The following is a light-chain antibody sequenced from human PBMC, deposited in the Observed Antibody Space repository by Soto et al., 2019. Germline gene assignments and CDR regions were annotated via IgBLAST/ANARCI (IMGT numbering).Light chain of an antibody. CDR1: SSNIGSNY. Sequence: QSVVTQPPSASGTPGQTVTISCSGSSSNIGSNYVYWYQQLPGTAPKLLIYRNNQRPSGVPDRFSGSKSGTSASLAISGLRSEDEADYYCAAWDDSLSGQGVVFGGGTKLTVL. CDR3: AAWDDSLSGQGVV. J-gene: IGLJ2*01. V-gene: IGLV1-47*01. CDR2: RNN.